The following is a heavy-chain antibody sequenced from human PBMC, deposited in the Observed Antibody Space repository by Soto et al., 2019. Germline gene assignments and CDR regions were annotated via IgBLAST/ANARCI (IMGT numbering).Heavy chain of an antibody. CDR3: ARGSAGRNWFDP. Sequence: QVQLQESGPGLVKPSQTLSLTCTVSGGSISSGGYYWSWIRQHPGKGLEWIGYIYYSGSTYYNPSLKRRVTISVDTSKNQFSLKLSSVTAADTAVYYCARGSAGRNWFDPWGQGTLVTVSS. J-gene: IGHJ5*02. CDR1: GGSISSGGYY. V-gene: IGHV4-31*03. D-gene: IGHD3-10*01. CDR2: IYYSGST.